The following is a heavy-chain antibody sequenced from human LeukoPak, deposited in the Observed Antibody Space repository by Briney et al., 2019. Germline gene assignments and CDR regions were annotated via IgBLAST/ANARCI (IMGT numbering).Heavy chain of an antibody. D-gene: IGHD3-10*01. J-gene: IGHJ4*02. CDR3: AKDETGAFDY. CDR2: ISGSGGST. V-gene: IGHV3-23*01. Sequence: WVRQAPGKGLEWVSAISGSGGSTYYADSVKGRFTISRDNSKNTLYLQMNSLRAEDTAVYYCAKDETGAFDYWGQGTLVTVSS.